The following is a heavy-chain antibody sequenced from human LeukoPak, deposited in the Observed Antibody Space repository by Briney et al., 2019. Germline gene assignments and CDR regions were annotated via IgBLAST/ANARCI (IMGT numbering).Heavy chain of an antibody. CDR1: GFTFDDYA. Sequence: GGSLRLSCAASGFTFDDYAMHWVRQAPGKGLEWVSGISWNSGSIGYADSVKGRFTISRDNSKNTPYLQMNSLRAEDTAVYYCARDAPHCSSTSCYTEDDWYFDLWGRGTLVTVSS. J-gene: IGHJ2*01. CDR3: ARDAPHCSSTSCYTEDDWYFDL. D-gene: IGHD2-2*02. CDR2: ISWNSGSI. V-gene: IGHV3-9*01.